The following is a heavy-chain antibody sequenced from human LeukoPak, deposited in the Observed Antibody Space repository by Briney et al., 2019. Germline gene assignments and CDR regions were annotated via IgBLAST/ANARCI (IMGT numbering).Heavy chain of an antibody. V-gene: IGHV3-21*01. Sequence: PGGSLRLSCAASGFAFSSYSMNWVRQAPGKGLEWVSSISSGSSFKYYADSVKGRFTISRDNAKNSLYLQMNSLRAEDTAVYYCARQGVVAAAPEHPKYFDYWGQGTLVTVSS. CDR1: GFAFSSYS. CDR3: ARQGVVAAAPEHPKYFDY. J-gene: IGHJ4*02. CDR2: ISSGSSFK. D-gene: IGHD2-15*01.